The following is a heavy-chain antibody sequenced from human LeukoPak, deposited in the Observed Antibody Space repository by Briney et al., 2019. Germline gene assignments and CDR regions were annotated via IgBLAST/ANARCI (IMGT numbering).Heavy chain of an antibody. CDR2: IYHSGTT. CDR1: GGSISSNNW. V-gene: IGHV4-4*02. J-gene: IGHJ4*02. CDR3: VRGITVIRGVFDY. D-gene: IGHD3-10*01. Sequence: SETLSLTCTVSGGSISSNNWWSWVRQPPRKGLEWIGEIYHSGTTNYNPSLRSRVTILVDKSKNQFSLKLSSVTAADTAVYYCVRGITVIRGVFDYWGQGALVTVSS.